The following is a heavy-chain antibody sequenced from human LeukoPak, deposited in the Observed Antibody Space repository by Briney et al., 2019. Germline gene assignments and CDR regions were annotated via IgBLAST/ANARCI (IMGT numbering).Heavy chain of an antibody. CDR2: ISWDGGST. V-gene: IGHV3-43*01. CDR3: AKDQGELIHGMDV. D-gene: IGHD1-26*01. Sequence: PGGTLRLSCAASGFTFDDYTMHWVRQAPGKGLEWVSLISWDGGSTYYAGSVKGRFTISRDNSKNSLYLQMNSLRTEDTALYYCAKDQGELIHGMDVWGQGTTVTVSS. CDR1: GFTFDDYT. J-gene: IGHJ6*02.